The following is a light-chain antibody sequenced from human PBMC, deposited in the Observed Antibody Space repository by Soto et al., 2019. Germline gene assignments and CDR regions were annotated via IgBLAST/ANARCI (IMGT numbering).Light chain of an antibody. J-gene: IGKJ4*01. Sequence: EIVMTQSPATLSVSPGERATLSCRASQSVSSNLAWYQQKPGQAPRLLIYGASTRATGIPGRFSGSGSGTEFTLTISSLHSEEFAVYYCQQYNNWPLTFGGGTKVEIK. CDR3: QQYNNWPLT. CDR2: GAS. CDR1: QSVSSN. V-gene: IGKV3-15*01.